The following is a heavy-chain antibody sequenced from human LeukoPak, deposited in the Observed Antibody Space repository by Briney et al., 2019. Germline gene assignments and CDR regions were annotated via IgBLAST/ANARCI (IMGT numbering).Heavy chain of an antibody. D-gene: IGHD6-13*01. V-gene: IGHV1-18*01. CDR3: ARDLRVAAADNFDY. Sequence: ASVKVSCKASGYTFTSYGISWVRQASGQGLEWMGWISAYNGNTNYAQKLQGRVTMTTDTSTSTAYMELRSLRSDDTAVYYCARDLRVAAADNFDYWGQGTLVTVSS. CDR1: GYTFTSYG. J-gene: IGHJ4*02. CDR2: ISAYNGNT.